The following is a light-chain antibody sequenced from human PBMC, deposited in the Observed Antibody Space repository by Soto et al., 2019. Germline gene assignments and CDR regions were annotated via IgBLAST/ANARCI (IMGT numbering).Light chain of an antibody. CDR1: QNVTSR. Sequence: EIVVTQSLATLSVSPGERVTLSCTASQNVTSRIAWYQQKPGQTPRLLIYDASTRAAGIPDRFNGGGSGTEFTLTISSLQSEDFALYFCQQYDTWWTFGQGTRVQI. V-gene: IGKV3-15*01. J-gene: IGKJ1*01. CDR2: DAS. CDR3: QQYDTWWT.